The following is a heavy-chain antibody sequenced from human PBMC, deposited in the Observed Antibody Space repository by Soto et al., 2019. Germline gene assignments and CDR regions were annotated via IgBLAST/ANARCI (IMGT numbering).Heavy chain of an antibody. CDR2: IIPILGIA. CDR1: GGTFSSYT. CDR3: ASSNRGASAFDI. Sequence: QVQLVHSGAEVKKPGSSVKVSCKASGGTFSSYTISWVRQAPGQGLEWMGRIIPILGIANYAQKFQGRVTITADKSTSTAYMELSSLRSEDTAVYYCASSNRGASAFDIWGQGTMVTVSS. D-gene: IGHD1-26*01. V-gene: IGHV1-69*02. J-gene: IGHJ3*02.